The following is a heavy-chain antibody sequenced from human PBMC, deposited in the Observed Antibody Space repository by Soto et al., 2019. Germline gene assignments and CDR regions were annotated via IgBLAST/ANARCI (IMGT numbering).Heavy chain of an antibody. Sequence: GGSLRLSCAASGFTFSSYSMNWVRQAPGKGPEWVSSISSSSSYIYYADSVKGRFTISRDNAKNSLYLQMNSLRAEDTAVYYCARTGTTNAFDIWGQGTMVTVSS. CDR2: ISSSSSYI. V-gene: IGHV3-21*01. D-gene: IGHD1-1*01. CDR3: ARTGTTNAFDI. CDR1: GFTFSSYS. J-gene: IGHJ3*02.